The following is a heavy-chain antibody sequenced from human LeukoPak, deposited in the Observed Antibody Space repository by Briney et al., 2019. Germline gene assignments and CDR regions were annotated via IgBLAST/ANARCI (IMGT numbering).Heavy chain of an antibody. CDR3: ARDQTRTYCSSTSCYRWNFDL. J-gene: IGHJ2*01. CDR1: GFTFDDYG. Sequence: GGSLRLSCAASGFTFDDYGMSWVRQAPGKGLEWVSGINWNGGGTGYADSVRGRFIISRDNAKNSLYLQMTSLRAEDTALYFCARDQTRTYCSSTSCYRWNFDLWGRGTLVTVSS. V-gene: IGHV3-20*04. D-gene: IGHD2-2*01. CDR2: INWNGGGT.